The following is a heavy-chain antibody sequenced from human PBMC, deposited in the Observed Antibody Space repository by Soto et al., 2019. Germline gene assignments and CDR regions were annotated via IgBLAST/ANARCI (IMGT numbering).Heavy chain of an antibody. D-gene: IGHD6-13*01. V-gene: IGHV3-33*01. CDR2: IWYDGSNK. Sequence: PVGSLRLSCAASGFTFSSYGMHWVRQAPGKGLEWVAVIWYDGSNKYYADSVKGRFTISRDNSKNTLYLQMNSLRAEDTAVYYCARCIAAAASPEAMAGPYYYYGMDVWGQGTTVTVSS. CDR3: ARCIAAAASPEAMAGPYYYYGMDV. J-gene: IGHJ6*02. CDR1: GFTFSSYG.